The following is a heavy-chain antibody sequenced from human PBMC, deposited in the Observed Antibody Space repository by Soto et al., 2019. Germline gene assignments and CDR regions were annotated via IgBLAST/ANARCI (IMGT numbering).Heavy chain of an antibody. J-gene: IGHJ6*01. V-gene: IGHV3-30*18. CDR3: AKELFLEWTNGMDV. Sequence: QVQLVESGGVVVQPGRSLRLSCAASGFTFSSYGMHWVRQAPGKGLEWVAVISYDGSNKYYADSVKGRFTISRDNSKNTLYLQMNSLRAEDTAVYYCAKELFLEWTNGMDVW. D-gene: IGHD3-3*01. CDR1: GFTFSSYG. CDR2: ISYDGSNK.